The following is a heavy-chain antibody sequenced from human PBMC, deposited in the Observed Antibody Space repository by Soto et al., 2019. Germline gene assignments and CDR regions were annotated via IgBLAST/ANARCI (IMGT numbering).Heavy chain of an antibody. CDR2: IYHSGST. Sequence: PSETLSLTCAVSGGSISSGGYSWSWIRQPPGKCLEWIGYIYHSGSTYYNPSLKSRVTISVDGSKNQFSLKLSSVTAADTAVYYCARGYDSSGYYLASYDLWGQGTLVTVSS. CDR1: GGSISSGGYS. D-gene: IGHD3-22*01. CDR3: ARGYDSSGYYLASYDL. J-gene: IGHJ5*02. V-gene: IGHV4-30-2*01.